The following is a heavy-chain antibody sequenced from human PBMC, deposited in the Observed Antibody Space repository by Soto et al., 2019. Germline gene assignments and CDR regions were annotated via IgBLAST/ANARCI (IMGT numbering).Heavy chain of an antibody. CDR3: ARRGGYYIPFDY. CDR2: INHSGST. D-gene: IGHD3-22*01. J-gene: IGHJ4*02. Sequence: SETLSLTCAVYGGSFSGYYWSWIRQPPGKGLEWIGEINHSGSTNYNPSLKSRVTISVDTSKNQFSLKLSSVTAADTAVYYCARRGGYYIPFDYWGQGPLVTVSS. CDR1: GGSFSGYY. V-gene: IGHV4-34*01.